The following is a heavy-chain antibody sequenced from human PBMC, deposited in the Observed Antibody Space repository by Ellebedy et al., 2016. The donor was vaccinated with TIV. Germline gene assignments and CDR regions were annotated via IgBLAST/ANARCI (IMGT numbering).Heavy chain of an antibody. CDR3: ARVPSKYIDV. CDR2: IYFTGGT. J-gene: IGHJ6*03. Sequence: SETLSLXXSVSGGSISTYYWMWVRQSAEKGLEWIGRIYFTGGTAYNPSLMSRLSMSIDTSQNRFSLKLTSVTAADTAVYYCARVPSKYIDVWGKGTTVKVSS. V-gene: IGHV4-4*07. CDR1: GGSISTYY.